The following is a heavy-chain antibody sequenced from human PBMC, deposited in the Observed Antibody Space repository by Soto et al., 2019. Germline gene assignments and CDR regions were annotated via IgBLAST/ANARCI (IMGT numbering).Heavy chain of an antibody. J-gene: IGHJ4*02. CDR2: ISGSGGST. Sequence: GGSLRLSCAASGFTFSSYAMSWVRQAPGKGLEWVSAISGSGGSTYYADSVKGRFTISRDNSKNTLYLQMNSLRAEDTAVYYCAKDPLVVVPAKVPAAPYWGQGTLVTVSS. D-gene: IGHD2-2*01. V-gene: IGHV3-23*01. CDR1: GFTFSSYA. CDR3: AKDPLVVVPAKVPAAPY.